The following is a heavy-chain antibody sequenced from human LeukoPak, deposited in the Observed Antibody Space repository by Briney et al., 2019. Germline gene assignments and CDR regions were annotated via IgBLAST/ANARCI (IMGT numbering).Heavy chain of an antibody. CDR2: IYYSGST. V-gene: IGHV4-31*03. J-gene: IGHJ6*02. Sequence: SQTLSLTCTVSGGSISSGGYYWSWIRQHPGKGLEWIGYIYYSGSTYYNPSLKSRVTISVDTSKNQFSLKLSSVTAADTAVYYYAREKRPYDSSGYYPGDYYYYGMDVWGQGTTVTVSS. D-gene: IGHD3-22*01. CDR3: AREKRPYDSSGYYPGDYYYYGMDV. CDR1: GGSISSGGYY.